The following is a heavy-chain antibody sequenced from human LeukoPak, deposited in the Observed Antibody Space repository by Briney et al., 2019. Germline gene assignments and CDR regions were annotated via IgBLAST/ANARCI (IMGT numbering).Heavy chain of an antibody. CDR2: ITRDGLTT. V-gene: IGHV3-43*01. CDR3: ANEKTLTFDY. J-gene: IGHJ4*02. CDR1: GFTFDDYT. Sequence: GGSLRLPCAASGFTFDDYTMHWVRLAPGKGLEWLSLITRDGLTTYYADSVKGRFTISRDTSKNSLYLQMNNLRTEDTALYFCANEKTLTFDYWGRGTQVTVSS. D-gene: IGHD3-9*01.